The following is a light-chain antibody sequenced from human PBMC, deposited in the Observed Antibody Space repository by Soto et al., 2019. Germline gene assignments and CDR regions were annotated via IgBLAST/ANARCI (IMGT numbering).Light chain of an antibody. V-gene: IGKV2-28*01. J-gene: IGKJ2*01. CDR3: LHALQPPYT. CDR2: LGS. Sequence: DIVLSQSPLSLPVTPGKPAPISCRSIQSLLHSNGYNYLDWYLQKTGQPPQLLIYLGSNRAAGVPDRFSGSGSGTDFTLKISRVEAEDVVVYYCLHALQPPYTFGQGTKVDIK. CDR1: QSLLHSNGYNY.